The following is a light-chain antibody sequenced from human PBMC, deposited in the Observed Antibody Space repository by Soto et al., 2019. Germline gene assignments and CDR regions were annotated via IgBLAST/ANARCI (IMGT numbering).Light chain of an antibody. Sequence: EMVLTQSPATLSVSPGERVTLSCRASQNLHSFLNWYQQRPGQAPRPLIYDGSKRAAGVPNRISGDGSGTDYTLTISSLGPEDFAVYYCQQRSRWPMTFGQGTRLEIK. CDR1: QNLHSF. J-gene: IGKJ5*01. V-gene: IGKV3-11*01. CDR3: QQRSRWPMT. CDR2: DGS.